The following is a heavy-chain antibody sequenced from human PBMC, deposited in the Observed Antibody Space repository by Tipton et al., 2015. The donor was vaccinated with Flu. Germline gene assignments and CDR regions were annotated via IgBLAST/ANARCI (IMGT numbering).Heavy chain of an antibody. CDR1: GGSISSGSYY. Sequence: LRLSCTVSGGSISSGSYYWSWIRQPAGKGLEWIGRIYTSGSTNYNPSLTSRVTISVDTSKNQFSLKLSSVTAADTAVYYCARDLWYSYGQNQDAFDIWGQGTMVTVSS. CDR2: IYTSGST. D-gene: IGHD5-18*01. CDR3: ARDLWYSYGQNQDAFDI. V-gene: IGHV4-61*02. J-gene: IGHJ3*02.